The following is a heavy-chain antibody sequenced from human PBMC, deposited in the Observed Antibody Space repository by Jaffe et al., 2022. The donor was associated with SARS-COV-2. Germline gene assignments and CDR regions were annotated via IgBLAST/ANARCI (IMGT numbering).Heavy chain of an antibody. Sequence: QVQLVASGGDVVQPGTSLRLSCAASGFTFTNYGIHWVRQAPGKGLEWVATIWYDGSIEKYADSVRGRFTISRDNSNNMVYLQMNGLRGEDTAIYYCARDWGRGDSGYIEYWGQGTLVIASS. J-gene: IGHJ4*02. CDR2: IWYDGSIE. D-gene: IGHD3-16*01. V-gene: IGHV3-33*01. CDR1: GFTFTNYG. CDR3: ARDWGRGDSGYIEY.